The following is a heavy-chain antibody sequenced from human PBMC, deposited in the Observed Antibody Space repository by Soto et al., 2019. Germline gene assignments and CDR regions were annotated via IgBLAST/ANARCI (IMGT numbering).Heavy chain of an antibody. CDR1: GYTFTSYG. CDR2: ISAYNGNT. V-gene: IGHV1-18*01. CDR3: ARLTEYYYYMDV. Sequence: APVKVSCKASGYTFTSYGISWVRLAPGQGLEWMGWISAYNGNTNYAQKLQGRVTMTTDTSTSTAYMEPRSLRSDDTAVYYCARLTEYYYYMDVWGKGTTVTVSS. J-gene: IGHJ6*03.